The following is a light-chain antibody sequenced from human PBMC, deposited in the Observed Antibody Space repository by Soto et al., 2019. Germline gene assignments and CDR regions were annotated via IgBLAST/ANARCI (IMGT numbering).Light chain of an antibody. CDR3: QQYNNWPIT. CDR2: GAS. J-gene: IGKJ5*01. CDR1: QSVSSD. V-gene: IGKV3-15*01. Sequence: EIVMTQSPATLSVSPGERATLSCRASQSVSSDFAWYQQKPGQAPRLLIYGASTRATGIPARFSGSGSGTEFTLTISSLQSEAFAVYYCQQYNNWPITFGQGTRLEIK.